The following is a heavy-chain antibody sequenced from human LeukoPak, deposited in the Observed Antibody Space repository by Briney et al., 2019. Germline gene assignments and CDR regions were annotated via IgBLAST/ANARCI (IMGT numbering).Heavy chain of an antibody. V-gene: IGHV4-4*02. CDR1: GGSISSSNW. D-gene: IGHD3-10*01. CDR3: ARAGITMASSDAFDI. Sequence: KTSETLSLTCAVSGGSISSSNWWSWVRQPPGKGLEWIGEIYHSGSTNYNPSLKSRVTISVDKSKNQFSLKLSSVTAADTAVYYCARAGITMASSDAFDIWGQGTMVTVSS. J-gene: IGHJ3*02. CDR2: IYHSGST.